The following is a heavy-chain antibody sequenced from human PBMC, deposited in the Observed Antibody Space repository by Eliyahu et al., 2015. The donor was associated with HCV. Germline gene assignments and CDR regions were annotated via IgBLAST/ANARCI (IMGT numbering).Heavy chain of an antibody. V-gene: IGHV3-21*01. Sequence: EVQLVESGGGLVKPGGSLRLSCAASGFTFSXYSLNWVRQAPGKGLEWVSSISSTSSYIYYADSLKGRFTISRDNAKNSLYLQMNSLRAEDTAVYYCARDLWDYYDSSGYYPFEYWGQGALVTVSS. D-gene: IGHD3-22*01. J-gene: IGHJ4*02. CDR3: ARDLWDYYDSSGYYPFEY. CDR2: ISSTSSYI. CDR1: GFTFSXYS.